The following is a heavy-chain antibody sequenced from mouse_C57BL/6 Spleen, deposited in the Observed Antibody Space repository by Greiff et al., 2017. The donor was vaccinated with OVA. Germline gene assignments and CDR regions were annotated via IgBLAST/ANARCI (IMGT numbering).Heavy chain of an antibody. CDR1: GFTFSDYY. V-gene: IGHV5-16*01. J-gene: IGHJ1*03. CDR3: ARGFNTVVGYWYFDV. D-gene: IGHD1-1*01. Sequence: EVKLMESEGGLVQPGSSMKLSCTASGFTFSDYYMAWVRQVPEKGLEWVANINYDGSSTYSLDSLKSRFIISRDNAKNIVYLQRSRLKSDDTATYYCARGFNTVVGYWYFDVWGTGTTVTVSS. CDR2: INYDGSST.